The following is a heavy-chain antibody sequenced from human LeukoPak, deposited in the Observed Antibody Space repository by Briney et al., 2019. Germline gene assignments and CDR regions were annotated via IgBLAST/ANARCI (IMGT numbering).Heavy chain of an antibody. D-gene: IGHD1-14*01. CDR1: GFTFSSYG. CDR3: AKDKTGEYFQH. CDR2: ISYYGSNE. J-gene: IGHJ1*01. Sequence: GGSLRLSCVASGFTFSSYGMHWVRQAPGKGLEWVAFISYYGSNEYYADSVKGRFTISRDNSKNTLYLQMNSLRAEDTAVYYCAKDKTGEYFQHWGQGTLVTVSS. V-gene: IGHV3-30*18.